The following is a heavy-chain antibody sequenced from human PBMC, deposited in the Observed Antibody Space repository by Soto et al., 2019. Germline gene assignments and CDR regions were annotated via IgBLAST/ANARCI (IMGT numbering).Heavy chain of an antibody. Sequence: SETLSLTCTVSGASISSRDYYWGWIRQTPGRGLEWIGNIDYNGVTYYNPSLKSRVTVSKDTSKNQFSLKVASVTAADTAIYYCGRVMIGTSRHTDSDYWGQGTQDTVSS. CDR1: GASISSRDYY. V-gene: IGHV4-39*01. CDR2: IDYNGVT. CDR3: GRVMIGTSRHTDSDY. J-gene: IGHJ4*02. D-gene: IGHD2-8*01.